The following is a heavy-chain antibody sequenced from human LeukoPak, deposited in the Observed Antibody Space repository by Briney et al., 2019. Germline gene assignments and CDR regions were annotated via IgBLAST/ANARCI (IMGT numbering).Heavy chain of an antibody. V-gene: IGHV3-33*06. D-gene: IGHD6-6*01. Sequence: GGSLRLSCAASGFTFSSYGMHWVRQAPGKGLEWVAVIWYDGSNKYYADSEKGRFTISRDNSKNTLYLQMNSLRAEDTAVYYCEKDGYSSSFRGSFDYWGQGTLVTVSS. CDR1: GFTFSSYG. CDR3: EKDGYSSSFRGSFDY. CDR2: IWYDGSNK. J-gene: IGHJ4*02.